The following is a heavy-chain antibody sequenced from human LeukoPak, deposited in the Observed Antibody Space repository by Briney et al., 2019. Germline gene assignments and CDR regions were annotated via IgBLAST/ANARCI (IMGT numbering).Heavy chain of an antibody. D-gene: IGHD2-15*01. CDR3: TSAVDWSGGSCYSYYYGMDV. Sequence: GGSLRLSCTASGYTFGDYAMSWVRQAPGKGLEWVGFIRSKAHGGKTEYAASVEGRFTISRDESNSIADLQVNSLKTEDTAVYYCTSAVDWSGGSCYSYYYGMDVWGQGTTVTVSS. V-gene: IGHV3-49*04. CDR2: IRSKAHGGKT. CDR1: GYTFGDYA. J-gene: IGHJ6*02.